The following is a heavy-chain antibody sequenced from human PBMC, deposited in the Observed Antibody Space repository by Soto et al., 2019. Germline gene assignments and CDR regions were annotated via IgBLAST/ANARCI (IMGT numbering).Heavy chain of an antibody. J-gene: IGHJ5*02. Sequence: PGGSLRLSCAASGFTFDDYAMHWVRQAPGKGLEWVSGISWNSCSIGYADSVKGRFTISRDNAKNSLYLQMNSLRAEDTALYYCAKDITDGSGTWGQGTLVTVSS. CDR2: ISWNSCSI. V-gene: IGHV3-9*01. D-gene: IGHD3-10*01. CDR1: GFTFDDYA. CDR3: AKDITDGSGT.